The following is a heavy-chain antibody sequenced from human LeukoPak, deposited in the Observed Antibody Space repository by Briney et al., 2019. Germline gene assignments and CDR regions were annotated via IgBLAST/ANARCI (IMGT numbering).Heavy chain of an antibody. J-gene: IGHJ4*02. V-gene: IGHV3-7*01. Sequence: TGGSLRLSCAASGFTFSSYWMSWVRQAPGKGLEWEANIKQDGSEKYYVDSVKGRFTISRDNAKNSLYLQMNSLRAEDTAVYYCASMMYALYYFDYWGQGTLVTVSS. CDR3: ASMMYALYYFDY. D-gene: IGHD2-8*01. CDR1: GFTFSSYW. CDR2: IKQDGSEK.